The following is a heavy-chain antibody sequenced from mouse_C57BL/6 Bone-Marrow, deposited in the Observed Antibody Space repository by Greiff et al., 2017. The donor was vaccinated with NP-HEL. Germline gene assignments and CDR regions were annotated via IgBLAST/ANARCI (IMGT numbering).Heavy chain of an antibody. CDR2: IRSKGNNYAT. V-gene: IGHV10-1*01. Sequence: EVQRVESGGGLVQPKGSLKLSCAASGFSFNTYAMNWVRQAPGKGLEWVARIRSKGNNYATYYADSVKDRFTISRDDSESMLYLQMNNLKTEDTAMYYCVSLHSGYFDVWGTGTTVTVSS. CDR1: GFSFNTYA. J-gene: IGHJ1*03. CDR3: VSLHSGYFDV.